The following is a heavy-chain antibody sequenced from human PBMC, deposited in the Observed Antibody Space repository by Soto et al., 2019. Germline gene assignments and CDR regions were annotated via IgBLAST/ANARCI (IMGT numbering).Heavy chain of an antibody. D-gene: IGHD2-15*01. V-gene: IGHV3-66*01. Sequence: GGSLRLSCAASGFTVNSNPMTWVRQAPEKGLEWVSVIYPGGRTSHADPVKGRFAISRDNSKNTVDLQMSSLRAEDTAMYYCARGIAAGVSAPRNWGQGTLVTVSS. CDR3: ARGIAAGVSAPRN. CDR1: GFTVNSNP. J-gene: IGHJ4*02. CDR2: IYPGGRT.